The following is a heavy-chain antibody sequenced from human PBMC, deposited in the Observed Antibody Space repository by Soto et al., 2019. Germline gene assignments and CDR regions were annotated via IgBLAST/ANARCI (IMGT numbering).Heavy chain of an antibody. V-gene: IGHV5-51*01. CDR2: IYPGDSDT. Sequence: EVQLVQSGAEVKKPGESLKISCKGSGYSFTSYWIGWVRQMPGKGLEWMGIIYPGDSDTRYSPSFQGQVTISADKSISTAYLQWSSLKASDTAMYYCARQQRGNDIVVVVAGGSGAFDIWGQGTMVTVSS. CDR3: ARQQRGNDIVVVVAGGSGAFDI. J-gene: IGHJ3*02. D-gene: IGHD2-15*01. CDR1: GYSFTSYW.